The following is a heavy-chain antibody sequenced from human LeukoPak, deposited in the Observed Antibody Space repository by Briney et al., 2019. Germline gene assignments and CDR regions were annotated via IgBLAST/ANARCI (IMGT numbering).Heavy chain of an antibody. Sequence: GGSLRLSCAASRFTFNSYAMHWVRQAPGKGLEWVAVISYDGSNKYYADSVKGRFTISRDNSKNTLYLQMNSLRAEDTAVYYCAKEPVYYDSSGNDYWGQGTLVTVSS. V-gene: IGHV3-30*04. CDR2: ISYDGSNK. CDR3: AKEPVYYDSSGNDY. J-gene: IGHJ4*02. D-gene: IGHD3-22*01. CDR1: RFTFNSYA.